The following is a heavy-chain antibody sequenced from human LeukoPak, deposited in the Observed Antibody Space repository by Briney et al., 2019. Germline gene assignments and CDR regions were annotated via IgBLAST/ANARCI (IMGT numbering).Heavy chain of an antibody. J-gene: IGHJ3*02. CDR3: ARTERGYSYGYNRAFDI. Sequence: SETLSLTCTVSGGSISSSNYYWGWIRQPPGKGLEWIGSIYYSGGTNYNPSLKSRVTISVDTSKNQFSLKLSSVTAADTAVYYCARTERGYSYGYNRAFDIWGQGTMVTVSS. D-gene: IGHD5-18*01. CDR2: IYYSGGT. CDR1: GGSISSSNYY. V-gene: IGHV4-39*07.